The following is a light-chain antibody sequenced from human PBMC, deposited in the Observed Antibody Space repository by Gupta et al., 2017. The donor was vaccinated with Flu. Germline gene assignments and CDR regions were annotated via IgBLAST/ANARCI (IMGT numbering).Light chain of an antibody. CDR3: QQRGGWPPAYT. CDR2: DAS. J-gene: IGKJ2*01. V-gene: IGKV3-11*01. Sequence: VLTQSPATLYLSPGERATLFCRASQTVSDYLAWYQQKPGQPPRLLIYDASSRATGIPARFSGSGSQTDFTLTIGSLEPEDFAVYYCQQRGGWPPAYTFGPGTRLEIK. CDR1: QTVSDY.